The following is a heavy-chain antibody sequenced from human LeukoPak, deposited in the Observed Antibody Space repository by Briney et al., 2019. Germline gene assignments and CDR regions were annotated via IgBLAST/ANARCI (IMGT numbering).Heavy chain of an antibody. D-gene: IGHD5-12*01. Sequence: GGSLRLSCAASGFTFSSYSMNWVRQAPGKGLEWVSSISSSSNYIYYADSVKGRFTVSRDNAKNSLYLQINSLRAEDTAVYYCARDEDSGYDRTFDYWGQGTLVTVSS. CDR3: ARDEDSGYDRTFDY. CDR2: ISSSSNYI. CDR1: GFTFSSYS. V-gene: IGHV3-21*06. J-gene: IGHJ4*02.